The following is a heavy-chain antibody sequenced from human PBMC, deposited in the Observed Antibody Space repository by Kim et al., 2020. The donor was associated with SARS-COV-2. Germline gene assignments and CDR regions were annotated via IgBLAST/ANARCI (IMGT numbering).Heavy chain of an antibody. Sequence: TIRVTISVDTAKNQFSLKLSSVTAADTAVYYCARDGSSGSYYYYYYGMDVWGQGTTVTVSS. CDR3: ARDGSSGSYYYYYYGMDV. D-gene: IGHD3-10*01. J-gene: IGHJ6*02. V-gene: IGHV4-39*07.